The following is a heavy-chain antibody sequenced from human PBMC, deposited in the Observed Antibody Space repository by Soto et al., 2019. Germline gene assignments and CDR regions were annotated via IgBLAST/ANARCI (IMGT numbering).Heavy chain of an antibody. D-gene: IGHD3-10*01. Sequence: SDTLSLTCTVSGGSISSYYWSWIRQPPGKGLEWIGYIHYSGSTKYNPSLKSRVTISVDTSKNQFSLKLSSVTAADTAVYYCERGLVRGVIDYWGHGTLVTVSS. CDR3: ERGLVRGVIDY. CDR1: GGSISSYY. CDR2: IHYSGST. V-gene: IGHV4-59*08. J-gene: IGHJ4*01.